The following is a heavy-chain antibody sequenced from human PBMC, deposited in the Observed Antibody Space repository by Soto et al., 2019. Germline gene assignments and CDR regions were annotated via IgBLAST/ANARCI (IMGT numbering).Heavy chain of an antibody. D-gene: IGHD3-22*01. Sequence: SETLSLTCTVSGGSISSDYGSWIRQPPGQGLEWIGYIYYSGSTNYNPSLKSRVTISVDKSKNQFSLKLSSVTAADTAVYYCERMWFDSSGNYDYCGPGTRGTVS. V-gene: IGHV4-59*01. CDR3: ERMWFDSSGNYDY. CDR1: GGSISSDY. J-gene: IGHJ4*02. CDR2: IYYSGST.